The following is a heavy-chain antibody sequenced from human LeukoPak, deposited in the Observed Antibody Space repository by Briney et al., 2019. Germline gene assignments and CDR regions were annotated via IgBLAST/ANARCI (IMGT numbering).Heavy chain of an antibody. Sequence: GGSLRLSCAASGFTFSSYALSWVRQAPEKGLEWVSGITGSSGSTYYAESVKGRFTISRDNSKNTLYLQMNSLRAEDTAVYYCAKRGGGSYFDYWGQGTLVAVSS. V-gene: IGHV3-23*01. J-gene: IGHJ4*02. CDR3: AKRGGGSYFDY. CDR2: ITGSSGST. D-gene: IGHD2-21*01. CDR1: GFTFSSYA.